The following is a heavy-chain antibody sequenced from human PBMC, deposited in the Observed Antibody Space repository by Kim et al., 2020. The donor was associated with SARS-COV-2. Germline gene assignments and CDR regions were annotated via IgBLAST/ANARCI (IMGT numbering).Heavy chain of an antibody. D-gene: IGHD5-12*01. J-gene: IGHJ4*02. CDR2: ISYDGSNK. CDR1: GFTFSSYG. Sequence: GGSLRLSCAASGFTFSSYGMHWVRQAPGKGLEWVAVISYDGSNKYYADSVKGRFTISRDNSKNTLYLQMNSLRAEDTAEYYCAKDWSLVATAYYFDYWGQGTLVTVSS. V-gene: IGHV3-30*18. CDR3: AKDWSLVATAYYFDY.